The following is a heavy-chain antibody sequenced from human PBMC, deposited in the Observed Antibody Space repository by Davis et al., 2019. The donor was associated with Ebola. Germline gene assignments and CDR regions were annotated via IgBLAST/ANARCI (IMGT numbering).Heavy chain of an antibody. V-gene: IGHV3-21*01. CDR3: AKDHGAPCGY. Sequence: GESLKISCAASGFTFSSYSMNWVRQAPGKGLEWVSSISSSSSYIYYADSVKGRFTISRDNAKNSLYLQMNSLRAEDTAVYYCAKDHGAPCGYWGQGTLVTVSS. D-gene: IGHD4/OR15-4a*01. CDR2: ISSSSSYI. J-gene: IGHJ4*02. CDR1: GFTFSSYS.